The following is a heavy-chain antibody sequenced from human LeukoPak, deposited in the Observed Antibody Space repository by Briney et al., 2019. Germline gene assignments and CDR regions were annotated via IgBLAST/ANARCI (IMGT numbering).Heavy chain of an antibody. CDR2: INPSGGST. CDR3: ARGGTYYYDSSGLIYFDY. D-gene: IGHD3-22*01. CDR1: GYTFTGYY. V-gene: IGHV1-46*01. Sequence: GASVKVSCKASGYTFTGYYMHWVRQAPGQGLEWMGIINPSGGSTSYAQKFQGRVTMTRDTSTSTVYMELSSLTSEDTAVFYCARGGTYYYDSSGLIYFDYWGQGTLVTVSS. J-gene: IGHJ4*02.